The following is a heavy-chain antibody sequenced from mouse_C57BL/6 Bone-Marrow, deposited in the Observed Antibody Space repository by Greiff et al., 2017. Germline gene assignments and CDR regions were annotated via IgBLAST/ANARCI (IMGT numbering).Heavy chain of an antibody. Sequence: EVQLQQSGPELVKPGASVKISCKASGYTFTDYYMNWVKQSHGKSLEWIGDINPNNGGTSYNQKFKGKATLTVDKSSSTAYMELRSLTSEDSAVYYCARKDYEGKDYFDYWGQGTTLTVSS. D-gene: IGHD2-4*01. CDR3: ARKDYEGKDYFDY. CDR2: INPNNGGT. J-gene: IGHJ2*01. CDR1: GYTFTDYY. V-gene: IGHV1-26*01.